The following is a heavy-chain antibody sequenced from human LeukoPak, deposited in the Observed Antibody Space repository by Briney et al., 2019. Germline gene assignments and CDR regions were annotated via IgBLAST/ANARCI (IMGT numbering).Heavy chain of an antibody. CDR3: AKDEGYCSSTSCYAYGMDV. D-gene: IGHD2-2*01. CDR1: GFTFSSYA. J-gene: IGHJ6*02. Sequence: GGSLRLSCAASGFTFSSYAMSWVRQASGKGLEWVSAISGSGGSTYYADSVKGRFTISRDNSKNTLYLQMNSLRAEDTAVYYCAKDEGYCSSTSCYAYGMDVWGQGTTVTVSS. V-gene: IGHV3-23*01. CDR2: ISGSGGST.